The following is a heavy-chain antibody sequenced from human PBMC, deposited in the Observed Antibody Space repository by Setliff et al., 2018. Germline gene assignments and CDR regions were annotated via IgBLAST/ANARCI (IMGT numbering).Heavy chain of an antibody. CDR3: ARSAANGGHDPFDI. V-gene: IGHV3-21*01. D-gene: IGHD6-25*01. CDR1: GLPFSISS. J-gene: IGHJ3*02. Sequence: SLRLSCAASGLPFSISSMHWVRQAPGKGLEWVSSISDSSFHIYYRDSVRGRFTISRDNAKNSLYLQMNSLRADDTAVYYCARSAANGGHDPFDIWGQGTMVTVSS. CDR2: ISDSSFHI.